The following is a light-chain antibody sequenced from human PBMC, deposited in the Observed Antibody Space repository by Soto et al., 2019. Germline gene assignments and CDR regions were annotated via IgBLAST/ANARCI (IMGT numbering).Light chain of an antibody. CDR1: QSISSW. J-gene: IGKJ2*01. CDR2: DAS. CDR3: QQYSSYPYT. V-gene: IGKV1-5*01. Sequence: DIQMTQSPSTLSASVGDRVTITCRASQSISSWLAWYQQKPGKAPKLLIYDASSLESGVPSRYSGSGSGTEFTLTISSLQPDDFASYYCQQYSSYPYTFGQGTKLEIK.